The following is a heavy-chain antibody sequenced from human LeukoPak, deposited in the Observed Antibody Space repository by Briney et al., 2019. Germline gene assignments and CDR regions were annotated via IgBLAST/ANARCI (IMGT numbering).Heavy chain of an antibody. D-gene: IGHD6-19*01. J-gene: IGHJ1*01. CDR1: GGSISSSSYY. CDR2: IYYSGST. V-gene: IGHV4-39*01. Sequence: SSETLSLTCTVSGGSISSSSYYWGWIRQPPGKGLEWIGSIYYSGSTYYNPSLKSRVTISVDTSKNQFSLKLSSVTAADTAVYYCARQGQWLVEYFQHWGQGTLVTVSS. CDR3: ARQGQWLVEYFQH.